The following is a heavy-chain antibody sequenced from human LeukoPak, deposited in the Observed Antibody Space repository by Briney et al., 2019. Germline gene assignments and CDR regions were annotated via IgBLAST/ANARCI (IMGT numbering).Heavy chain of an antibody. J-gene: IGHJ4*02. V-gene: IGHV7-4-1*02. CDR2: INTNTGNP. CDR1: GYTLTNYA. Sequence: GASVKVSCKASGYTLTNYALNWVRQAPGQGLEWMGWINTNTGNPTYAQGFTGRFVFSLDTSVNTAYLQISSLKAEDTAIYYCARVQGYCSTTSCYPHYWGQGTPVTVSS. CDR3: ARVQGYCSTTSCYPHY. D-gene: IGHD2-2*01.